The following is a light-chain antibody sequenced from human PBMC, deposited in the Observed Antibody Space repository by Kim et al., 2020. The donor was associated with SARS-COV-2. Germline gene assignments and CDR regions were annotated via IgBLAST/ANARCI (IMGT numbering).Light chain of an antibody. J-gene: IGLJ2*01. CDR3: SSYAGRNNYII. CDR2: EVN. CDR1: SSDVGSYNY. V-gene: IGLV2-8*01. Sequence: QSALTQPPSASGSPGQSVTISCTGTSSDVGSYNYVSWYQQHPGKAPKLMIFEVNKRPSGVPDRFSGSKSGNTASLTVSGLQAEDEADYYCSSYAGRNNYIIFGGGTQLTVL.